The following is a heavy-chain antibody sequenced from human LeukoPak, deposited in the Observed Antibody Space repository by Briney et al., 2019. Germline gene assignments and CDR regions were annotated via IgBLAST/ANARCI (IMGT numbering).Heavy chain of an antibody. CDR3: AHRHRSGWLFDY. CDR2: IYWDDDK. Sequence: SGPTLVKPTQPLTLTCTFSGFSLSTTGVGVGWIRQPPGTALEWLALIYWDDDKRYSPSLKSRLTITKDTSKNQVVLTMTNMDPVDTATYYCAHRHRSGWLFDYWGQGTLVTVSS. CDR1: GFSLSTTGVG. J-gene: IGHJ4*02. D-gene: IGHD6-19*01. V-gene: IGHV2-5*02.